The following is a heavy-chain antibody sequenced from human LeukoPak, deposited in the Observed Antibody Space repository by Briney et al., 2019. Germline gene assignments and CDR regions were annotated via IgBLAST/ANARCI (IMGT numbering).Heavy chain of an antibody. CDR1: GFTFSSYW. D-gene: IGHD3-10*01. CDR3: ARDYGSGSYGMDV. CDR2: INSDGSST. V-gene: IGHV3-74*01. J-gene: IGHJ6*04. Sequence: PGGSLRLSCAASGFTFSSYWMHWVRQAPGKGLVWVSRINSDGSSTSYADSVKGRFTISRDNARNTLYLQMNSLRAEDTAVYYRARDYGSGSYGMDVWGKGTTVTVSS.